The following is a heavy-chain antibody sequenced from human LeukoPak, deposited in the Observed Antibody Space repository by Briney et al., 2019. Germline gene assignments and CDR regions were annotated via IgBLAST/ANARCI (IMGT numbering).Heavy chain of an antibody. CDR3: ARDLGEYDFWSGYYYGMDV. CDR1: GFTFSSYW. D-gene: IGHD3-3*01. J-gene: IGHJ6*02. V-gene: IGHV3-7*01. CDR2: IKQDGSEK. Sequence: GGSLRLSCAASGFTFSSYWMSWVRQAPGKGLEWVANIKQDGSEKYYVDSVKGRFTISRDNAKNLLYLQMNSLRAEDTAVYYCARDLGEYDFWSGYYYGMDVWGQGTTVTVSS.